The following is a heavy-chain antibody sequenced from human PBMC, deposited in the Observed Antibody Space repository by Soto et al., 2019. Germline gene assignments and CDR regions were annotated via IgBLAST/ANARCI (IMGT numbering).Heavy chain of an antibody. CDR3: TRGGSVTMNYYCPMDV. Sequence: EVQLVESGGDLVQPGGSLRLSCAASGFTFSDHYMDWVRQAPGKGLEWVGRSRNKVNSYTTEYAASVKGRFTISRDESKNSMYLQMTSLKSEDTAVYYCTRGGSVTMNYYCPMDVWGQGTTVTVSS. CDR1: GFTFSDHY. V-gene: IGHV3-72*01. D-gene: IGHD4-17*01. J-gene: IGHJ6*02. CDR2: SRNKVNSYTT.